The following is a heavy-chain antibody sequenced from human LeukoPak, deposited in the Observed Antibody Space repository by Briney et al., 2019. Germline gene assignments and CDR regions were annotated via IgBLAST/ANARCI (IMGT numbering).Heavy chain of an antibody. D-gene: IGHD6-13*01. J-gene: IGHJ4*02. Sequence: GESLKISCQASGYSFVSYWIGWVRQVPGKGLEWMGVVYPGDSDFRYSPSFQGQVTISADKSITTAYLQWSSLKASDTAIYYCARHIPYSSSPDYWGQGTLVTVSS. CDR1: GYSFVSYW. CDR2: VYPGDSDF. CDR3: ARHIPYSSSPDY. V-gene: IGHV5-51*01.